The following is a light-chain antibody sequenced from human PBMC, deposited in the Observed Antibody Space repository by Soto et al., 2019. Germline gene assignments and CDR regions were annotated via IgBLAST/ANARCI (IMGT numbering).Light chain of an antibody. CDR1: QSVSSY. J-gene: IGKJ2*01. CDR2: DAS. V-gene: IGKV3-11*01. CDR3: QQRSKWPPMYT. Sequence: EIVLTQSPATLSLSPGERATLSCRASQSVSSYLAWYQQKPGQAPRLLIYDASNRATGIPARFSGSGCGTDITLAISSLEPEDFAVYYCQQRSKWPPMYTFGQGSKRQIK.